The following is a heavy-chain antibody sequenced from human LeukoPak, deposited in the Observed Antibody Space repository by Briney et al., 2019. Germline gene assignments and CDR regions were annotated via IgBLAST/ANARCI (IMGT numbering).Heavy chain of an antibody. J-gene: IGHJ4*02. CDR1: GFSFSGYG. CDR2: ISGTGGST. V-gene: IGHV3-23*01. CDR3: GRVDSGTLD. Sequence: PGGTLRLSCAASGFSFSGYGMSWVRQAPGKGLEWVSSISGTGGSTFYADSVKGRFTISRDNSENTLYLQMSRLTVGDTAVYYCGRVDSGTLDWGQGTLVTVSS. D-gene: IGHD3-10*01.